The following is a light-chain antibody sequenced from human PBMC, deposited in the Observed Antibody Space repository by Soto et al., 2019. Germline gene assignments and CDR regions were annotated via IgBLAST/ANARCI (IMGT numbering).Light chain of an antibody. V-gene: IGKV3-11*01. CDR2: DAS. CDR3: QQRHNWPIT. J-gene: IGKJ5*01. CDR1: QSVSSY. Sequence: EIVLSQSPAALSLSPGERATLSCRASQSVSSYLAWYQQKPGQAPRLLIYDASNRATGIPARFSGSGSGTDFTLTISSLEPEDLGVYYCQQRHNWPITFGQGTRLEIK.